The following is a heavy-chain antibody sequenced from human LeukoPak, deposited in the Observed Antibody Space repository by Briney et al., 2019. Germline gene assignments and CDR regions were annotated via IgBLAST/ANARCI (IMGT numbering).Heavy chain of an antibody. CDR2: IIPMFGTT. V-gene: IGHV1-69*13. D-gene: IGHD4-11*01. CDR1: GGTFSSYP. CDR3: ARVTQRDSNLYGMDV. J-gene: IGHJ6*02. Sequence: SVKVSCKASGGTFSSYPISWVRQAPGQGLAWMGGIIPMFGTTNYALKFQGRVTITADESTSSAYMELSSLDSEDTAVYYCARVTQRDSNLYGMDVWGQGTTVTVSS.